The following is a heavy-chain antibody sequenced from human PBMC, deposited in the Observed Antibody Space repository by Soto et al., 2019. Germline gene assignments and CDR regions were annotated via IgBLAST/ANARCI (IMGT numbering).Heavy chain of an antibody. V-gene: IGHV3-23*01. CDR3: AKVFLSIVSHHYQLSF. CDR1: GFTFSSYA. D-gene: IGHD3-16*02. Sequence: GGSLRLSCAASGFTFSSYAMSWVRQAPGKGLEWVSAISGSGGSTYYADSVKGRFTISRDNSKNTLYLQMNSLRAEDTAVYYCAKVFLSIVSHHYQLSFCGQGTSVPGSS. CDR2: ISGSGGST. J-gene: IGHJ6*02.